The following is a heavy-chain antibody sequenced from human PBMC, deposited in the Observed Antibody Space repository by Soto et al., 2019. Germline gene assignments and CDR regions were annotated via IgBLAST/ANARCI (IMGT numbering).Heavy chain of an antibody. Sequence: EVQLVESGGGLGQPGGSLRLSCAASGFIFSTYWMHWLRQVPGKGLAWVSRINTDGSRTSYADSVKGRFTISRDNAKNTVYLQMNSLRAEDTAVYFCARVKSGSYDWFDPWGQGTLVTVSS. D-gene: IGHD3-10*01. CDR1: GFIFSTYW. V-gene: IGHV3-74*01. J-gene: IGHJ5*02. CDR2: INTDGSRT. CDR3: ARVKSGSYDWFDP.